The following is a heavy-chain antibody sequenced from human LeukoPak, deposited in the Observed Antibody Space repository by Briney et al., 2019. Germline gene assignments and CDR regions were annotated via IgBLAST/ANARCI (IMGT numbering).Heavy chain of an antibody. Sequence: TGGSLRLSCAASEFSVGSNYMTWVRQAPGKGLEWVSLIYSGGSTYYADSVKGRFTISRDNSKNTLYLQMNSLRAEDTAVYYCARASNSGSYQGSFDYWGQGTLVTVSS. V-gene: IGHV3-66*01. CDR1: EFSVGSNY. J-gene: IGHJ4*02. CDR2: IYSGGST. CDR3: ARASNSGSYQGSFDY. D-gene: IGHD1-26*01.